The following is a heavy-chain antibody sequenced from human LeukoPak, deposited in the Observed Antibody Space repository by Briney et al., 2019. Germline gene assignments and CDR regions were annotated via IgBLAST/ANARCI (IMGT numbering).Heavy chain of an antibody. J-gene: IGHJ2*01. CDR2: ISWNSGSI. Sequence: GGSLRLSCAASGFTFDDYAMHWVRQAPGKGLEWVSGISWNSGSIGYADSVKGRFTISRDNAKNSLYLQMNSLRAEDTALYYCAKVSSMVRAYWYFDLWGRGTLVTVSS. CDR3: AKVSSMVRAYWYFDL. V-gene: IGHV3-9*01. CDR1: GFTFDDYA. D-gene: IGHD3-10*01.